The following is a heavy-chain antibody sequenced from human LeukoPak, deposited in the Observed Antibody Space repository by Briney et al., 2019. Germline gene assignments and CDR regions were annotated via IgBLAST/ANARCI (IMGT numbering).Heavy chain of an antibody. V-gene: IGHV3-33*06. CDR2: IWYDGSNK. J-gene: IGHJ4*02. Sequence: PGGSLRLSCAASGFTFSSYGMHWVRQAPGKGLEWVAVIWYDGSNKYYADSVKGRFTISRDNSKNTLYLQMNSLRAEDTAVYYCAKDLYYYDSSGYEFDYWAREPWSPSPQ. D-gene: IGHD3-22*01. CDR1: GFTFSSYG. CDR3: AKDLYYYDSSGYEFDY.